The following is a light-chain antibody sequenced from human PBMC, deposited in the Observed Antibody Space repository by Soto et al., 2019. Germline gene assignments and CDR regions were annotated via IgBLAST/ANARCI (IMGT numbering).Light chain of an antibody. CDR1: QAVPNN. CDR3: QQVKTYPRT. CDR2: EES. J-gene: IGKJ4*01. Sequence: DIQMTQSPSTLSASVGDRVTITCRPSQAVPNNMAWYQQKPGKPPKLLIYEESTLHSGVPSRFSGRKSGTQFTLTIDSLQPEDFATYCCQQVKTYPRTFGGGTKV. V-gene: IGKV1-9*01.